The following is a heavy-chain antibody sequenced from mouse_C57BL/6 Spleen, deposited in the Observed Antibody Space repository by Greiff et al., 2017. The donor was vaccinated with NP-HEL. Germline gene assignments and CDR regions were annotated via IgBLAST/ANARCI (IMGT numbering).Heavy chain of an antibody. CDR1: GYTFTSYW. Sequence: QVQLQQPGTELVKPGASVKLSCKASGYTFTSYWMHWVKQRPGQGLEWIGNINPSNGGTNYNEKFKSKATLTVDKSSSTAYMQLSSLTSEDSAVYYCARAEEYGSSYDKVWFAYWGQGTLVTVSA. V-gene: IGHV1-53*01. CDR3: ARAEEYGSSYDKVWFAY. D-gene: IGHD1-1*01. CDR2: INPSNGGT. J-gene: IGHJ3*01.